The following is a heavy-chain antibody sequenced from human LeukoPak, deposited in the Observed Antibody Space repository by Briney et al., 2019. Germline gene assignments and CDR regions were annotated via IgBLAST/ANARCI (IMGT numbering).Heavy chain of an antibody. D-gene: IGHD1-1*01. Sequence: SETLSLTCSVSGGSISSSSYYWGWIRQPPGKFLEWIGNIFYTGSTYYSPSLKSRVIISVDTSKNQFSLNLSSVTAADTAVYYCARRADGSFSFWGQGTLVTVSS. V-gene: IGHV4-39*01. CDR1: GGSISSSSYY. J-gene: IGHJ4*02. CDR2: IFYTGST. CDR3: ARRADGSFSF.